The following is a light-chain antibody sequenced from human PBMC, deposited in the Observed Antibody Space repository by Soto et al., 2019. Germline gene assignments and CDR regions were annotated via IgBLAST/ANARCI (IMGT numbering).Light chain of an antibody. Sequence: EIVLTQSPGTLSLSPGERATLSCRASQSINSNLAWYQQRPGQRPRVLMYGASSRATGIPDRFSGSGSGTDFTLTISRLEPEEFAVYYCQQYENSPRTFGQGTKVETK. CDR3: QQYENSPRT. J-gene: IGKJ1*01. CDR1: QSINSN. CDR2: GAS. V-gene: IGKV3-20*01.